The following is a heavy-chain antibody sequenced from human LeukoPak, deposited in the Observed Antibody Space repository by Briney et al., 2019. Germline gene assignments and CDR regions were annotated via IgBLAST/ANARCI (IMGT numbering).Heavy chain of an antibody. Sequence: SETLSLTCTVSGGSISDYYWSWIRQPPGKGLELIGFIFYTRTTNYNPSLKSRVTISVDTSKNQFSLNLSSVTAADTAVYYCARRRFSGYTINDAFDIWGRGTMVTVSS. D-gene: IGHD5-12*01. J-gene: IGHJ3*02. CDR3: ARRRFSGYTINDAFDI. CDR1: GGSISDYY. V-gene: IGHV4-59*08. CDR2: IFYTRTT.